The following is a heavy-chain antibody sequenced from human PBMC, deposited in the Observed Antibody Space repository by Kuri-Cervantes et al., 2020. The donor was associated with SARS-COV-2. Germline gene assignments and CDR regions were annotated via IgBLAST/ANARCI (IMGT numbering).Heavy chain of an antibody. D-gene: IGHD1-26*01. CDR1: GGSISSSSYY. CDR2: IYYSGST. CDR3: ARHGWEPYYFDY. J-gene: IGHJ4*02. V-gene: IGHV4-39*01. Sequence: SETLSLTCTVSGGSISSSSYYWGWIRQPPGKGLEWIGSIYYSGSTYYNPSLKSRVTISVDTSKNQFSLKLSSVTAANTAVYYCARHGWEPYYFDYWGQGTLVTVSS.